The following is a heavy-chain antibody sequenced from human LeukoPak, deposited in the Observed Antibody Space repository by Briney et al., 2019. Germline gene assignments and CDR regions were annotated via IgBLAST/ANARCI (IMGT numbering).Heavy chain of an antibody. CDR1: GGSISSSSYY. Sequence: SETLSLTCTVSGGSISSSSYYWGWIRQPPGKGLEWIGSIYYSVSTHDNPSLKSRVTTSEVTSTNQFSLKLSSVTAADTAVYYCARLLWDSSAFDIWGQGKMVTVSS. CDR2: IYYSVST. CDR3: ARLLWDSSAFDI. J-gene: IGHJ3*02. D-gene: IGHD3-22*01. V-gene: IGHV4-39*01.